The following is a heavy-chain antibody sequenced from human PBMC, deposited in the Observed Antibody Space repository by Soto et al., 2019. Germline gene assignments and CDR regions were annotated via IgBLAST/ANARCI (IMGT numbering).Heavy chain of an antibody. CDR2: INPSGGST. CDR3: ARSDRGYCSGGSCYYFDY. Sequence: EASVKVSCKASGYTFTSYYMHWVRQAPGQGLEWMGIINPSGGSTSYAQKFQGRVTMTRDTSTSTVYMELSSLRSEDTAVYYCARSDRGYCSGGSCYYFDYWGQGTLVTVSS. CDR1: GYTFTSYY. D-gene: IGHD2-15*01. J-gene: IGHJ4*02. V-gene: IGHV1-46*03.